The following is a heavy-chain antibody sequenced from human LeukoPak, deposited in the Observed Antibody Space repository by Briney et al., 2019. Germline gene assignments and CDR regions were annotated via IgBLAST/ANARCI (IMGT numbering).Heavy chain of an antibody. Sequence: GGSLRLSCAASGFTFSIYSMNWVRQAPGKGLEWVSYISSSSSTIYYADSVKGRFTISRDNAKNSLYLQMNSLRAEDTAVYYCARDPMARGAIVVTCLDCWGQGTLVTVSS. CDR2: ISSSSSTI. D-gene: IGHD3-10*01. CDR3: ARDPMARGAIVVTCLDC. CDR1: GFTFSIYS. J-gene: IGHJ4*02. V-gene: IGHV3-48*01.